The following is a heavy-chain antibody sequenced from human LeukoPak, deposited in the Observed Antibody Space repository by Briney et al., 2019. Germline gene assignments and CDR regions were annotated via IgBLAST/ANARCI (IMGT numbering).Heavy chain of an antibody. D-gene: IGHD4-17*01. CDR1: GFTFSNYE. CDR2: ISGNAASI. V-gene: IGHV3-48*03. Sequence: GGSLRLSCAASGFTFSNYEMNWVRQAPGKGLEWLSYISGNAASIYYADSVQGRFTISRDNAKNSLYLEMNSLRAEDTAVYYCARMTTVTHYWGQGTLVTVTS. J-gene: IGHJ4*02. CDR3: ARMTTVTHY.